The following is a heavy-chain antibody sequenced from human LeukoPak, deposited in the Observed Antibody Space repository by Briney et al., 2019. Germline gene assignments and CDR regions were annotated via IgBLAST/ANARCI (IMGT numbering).Heavy chain of an antibody. V-gene: IGHV1-2*06. CDR1: GYTFTGYY. Sequence: ASVKVSCKASGYTFTGYYMHWVRQAPGQGLEWMGRINPNSGGTNYAQKFQGRVTMTRDTSISTAYMELSRLRSDDTAVYYCASLPLTTYGSGSYGANPNPIPNFDYWGQGTLVTVSS. J-gene: IGHJ4*02. CDR3: ASLPLTTYGSGSYGANPNPIPNFDY. CDR2: INPNSGGT. D-gene: IGHD3-10*01.